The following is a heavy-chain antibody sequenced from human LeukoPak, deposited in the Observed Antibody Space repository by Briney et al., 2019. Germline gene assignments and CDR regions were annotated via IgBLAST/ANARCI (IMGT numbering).Heavy chain of an antibody. Sequence: SETLSLTCTVSGGSSSSYDWSWIRQPPGRGLEWIGYFSYSGSTNYNPSLKSRVTMSVDTSKNQFSLKLSSVTAADTAVYYCARDKRVAVAGTYIYYYYMDVWGNGTTVTISS. V-gene: IGHV4-59*12. CDR2: FSYSGST. J-gene: IGHJ6*03. CDR1: GGSSSSYD. CDR3: ARDKRVAVAGTYIYYYYMDV. D-gene: IGHD6-19*01.